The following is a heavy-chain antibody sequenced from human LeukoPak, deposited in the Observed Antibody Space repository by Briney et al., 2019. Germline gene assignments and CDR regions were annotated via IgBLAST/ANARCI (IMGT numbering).Heavy chain of an antibody. CDR3: AGMGAADAFDI. CDR1: GFTFSSYA. CDR2: ISGSGGGT. D-gene: IGHD1-26*01. J-gene: IGHJ3*02. V-gene: IGHV3-23*01. Sequence: GGSLRLSCAAPGFTFSSYAMSWVRQAPGKGLEWVSGISGSGGGTYYADSVKGRFTISRDNSKNTLYVQMNSLRAEDTAVYYCAGMGAADAFDIWGQGTMVTVSS.